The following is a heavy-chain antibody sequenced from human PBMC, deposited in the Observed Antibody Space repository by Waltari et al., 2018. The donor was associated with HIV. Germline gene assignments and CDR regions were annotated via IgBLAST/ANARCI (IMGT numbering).Heavy chain of an antibody. D-gene: IGHD3-10*01. V-gene: IGHV3-7*03. CDR2: IKRDGSEK. CDR3: ARAPYDSGNEYYFDH. J-gene: IGHJ4*02. CDR1: GFTFSNHW. Sequence: EVQLVESGGGLVQPGGSLRLSCAASGFTFSNHWMSWVRQAPGKGLEWGAKIKRDGSEKYYVDSVKGRFTISRDTAKNSLSLQMNSLRAEDTAVYYCARAPYDSGNEYYFDHWGLGTLVTVSS.